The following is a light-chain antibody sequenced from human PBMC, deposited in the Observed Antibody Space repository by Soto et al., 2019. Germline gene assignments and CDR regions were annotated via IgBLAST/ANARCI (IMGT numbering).Light chain of an antibody. CDR1: KDISNY. Sequence: DIQMSQSPSSLSASVGDRVTITCQASKDISNYLNWYQQKPGKAPKLLIYDASNLETGVPSRFSGSGSGTDFTFTISSLQPEDIATYYCQQYSHLITFGQGTRLEIK. J-gene: IGKJ5*01. CDR2: DAS. V-gene: IGKV1-33*01. CDR3: QQYSHLIT.